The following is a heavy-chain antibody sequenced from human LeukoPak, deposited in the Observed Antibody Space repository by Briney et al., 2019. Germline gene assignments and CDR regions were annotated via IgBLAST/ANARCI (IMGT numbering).Heavy chain of an antibody. Sequence: GASVKVSCKASGYTFTGYYMHWVRQAPGQGLEWMGWINPNSGGTNYAQKFQGRVTMTRDTSISTAYMELSRLRSDDTAVYYCARAVGVVVTAIDYFDYWGQGTLVTVSS. CDR2: INPNSGGT. J-gene: IGHJ4*02. CDR3: ARAVGVVVTAIDYFDY. D-gene: IGHD2-21*02. V-gene: IGHV1-2*02. CDR1: GYTFTGYY.